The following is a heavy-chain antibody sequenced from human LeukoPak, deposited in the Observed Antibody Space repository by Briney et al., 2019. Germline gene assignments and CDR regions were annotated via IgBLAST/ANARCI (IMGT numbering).Heavy chain of an antibody. CDR3: ARGRIEDLLWFGEDHYYYMDV. J-gene: IGHJ6*03. CDR2: INPNSGGT. CDR1: GYTFTGYY. V-gene: IGHV1-2*02. D-gene: IGHD3-10*01. Sequence: ASVKVSCKASGYTFTGYYMHWVRQAPGQGLEWMGWINPNSGGTNYAQKFQGRVTMTRDTSISTAYMELSRLRSDDTAVYYCARGRIEDLLWFGEDHYYYMDVWGKGTTVTISS.